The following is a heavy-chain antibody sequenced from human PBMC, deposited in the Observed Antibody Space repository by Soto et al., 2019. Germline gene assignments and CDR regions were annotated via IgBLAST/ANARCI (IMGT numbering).Heavy chain of an antibody. D-gene: IGHD3-10*01. V-gene: IGHV1-58*01. CDR3: AAGLGYYGSGTLEEYYYYGMDV. Sequence: SVKVSCKASGFTFTSSAVQWVRQARGQRLEWIGWIVVGSGNTNYAQKFQERVTITRDMSTSTAYMEPSSLRSEDTAVYYCAAGLGYYGSGTLEEYYYYGMDVWGQGTTVTVSS. J-gene: IGHJ6*02. CDR1: GFTFTSSA. CDR2: IVVGSGNT.